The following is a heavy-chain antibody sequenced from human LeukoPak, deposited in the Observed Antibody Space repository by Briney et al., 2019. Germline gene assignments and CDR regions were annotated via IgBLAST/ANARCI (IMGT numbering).Heavy chain of an antibody. J-gene: IGHJ6*03. D-gene: IGHD4-17*01. CDR1: GFTFSSYG. Sequence: PGGSLRLSCAASGFTFSSYGMSWVRQAPGKGLEWVSGISGSGGSTYYADSVKGRFTISRDNSKNTLYLQMNSLRAEDTAVYYCAKIFGDYGNYYMDVWGKGTTVTVSS. CDR3: AKIFGDYGNYYMDV. CDR2: ISGSGGST. V-gene: IGHV3-23*01.